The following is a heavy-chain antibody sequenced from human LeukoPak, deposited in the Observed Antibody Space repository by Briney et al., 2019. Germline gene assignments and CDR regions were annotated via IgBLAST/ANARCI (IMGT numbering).Heavy chain of an antibody. CDR3: ARDPPFIIGTTFFDY. Sequence: GGSLRLSCAASGLTFSSYSMNWVRQAPGKGLEWVSSISTSSTYIYYADSVKGRFTISRDNAKNSLYLQMNSLRAEDAAVYYCARDPPFIIGTTFFDYWGQGTLVTVSS. D-gene: IGHD1-20*01. CDR2: ISTSSTYI. CDR1: GLTFSSYS. V-gene: IGHV3-21*01. J-gene: IGHJ4*02.